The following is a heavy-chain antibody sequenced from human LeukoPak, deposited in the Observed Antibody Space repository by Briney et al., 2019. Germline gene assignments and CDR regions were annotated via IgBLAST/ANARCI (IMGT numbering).Heavy chain of an antibody. V-gene: IGHV3-53*01. J-gene: IGHJ4*02. CDR1: GFTFSDYY. Sequence: GGSLRLSCAASGFTFSDYYMSWIRQAPGKGLEWVSVIYSGISTYYADSVKGRFTISRDNSKNTLYLQMNSLRAEDTAVYYCARSKTVAGTIDYWGQGTLVTVSS. D-gene: IGHD6-19*01. CDR3: ARSKTVAGTIDY. CDR2: IYSGIST.